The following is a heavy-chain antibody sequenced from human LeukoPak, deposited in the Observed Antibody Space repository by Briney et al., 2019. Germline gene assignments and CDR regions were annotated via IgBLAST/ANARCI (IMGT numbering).Heavy chain of an antibody. CDR1: GFTVSNNY. CDR2: IYTSGST. D-gene: IGHD4-17*01. Sequence: GSLRLSCAASGFTVSNNYMSWVRQAPGKGLEWVSLIYTSGSTYYADSVKGRFTISRDSSKNTLYLQMNTLRAEDTAVYYCARGLYGDYVPFYFDYWGQGTLVTVSS. CDR3: ARGLYGDYVPFYFDY. J-gene: IGHJ4*02. V-gene: IGHV3-53*01.